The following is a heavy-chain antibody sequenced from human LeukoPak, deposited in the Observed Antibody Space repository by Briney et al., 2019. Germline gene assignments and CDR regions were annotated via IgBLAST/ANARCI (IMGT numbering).Heavy chain of an antibody. V-gene: IGHV1-8*01. CDR2: MNPNSGNT. J-gene: IGHJ5*02. D-gene: IGHD2-15*01. CDR1: GYTFTSYD. CDR3: ARDRVVGLAPFDP. Sequence: ASVKVSCKASGYTFTSYDINWVRQATGQGLEWMGWMNPNSGNTGYAQKFQGRVTITMDTSASTAYMELSSLRSEDTAVYYCARDRVVGLAPFDPWGQGTLVTVSS.